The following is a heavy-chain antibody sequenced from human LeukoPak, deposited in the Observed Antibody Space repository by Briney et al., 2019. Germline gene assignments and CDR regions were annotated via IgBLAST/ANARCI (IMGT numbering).Heavy chain of an antibody. D-gene: IGHD2-21*02. J-gene: IGHJ2*01. CDR3: AREDSRGDKGLLYFDL. CDR1: GYTFTSYG. Sequence: ASVKVSCKASGYTFTSYGISWVRQAPGQGLEWMGWISAYNGNTYYAQMLQGRVTMTTDTSTSTAYMDLRSLRSDDTAVYYCAREDSRGDKGLLYFDLWGRGTLVTVSS. CDR2: ISAYNGNT. V-gene: IGHV1-18*01.